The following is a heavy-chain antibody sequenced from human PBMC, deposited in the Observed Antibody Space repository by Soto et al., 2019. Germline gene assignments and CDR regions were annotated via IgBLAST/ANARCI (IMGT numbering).Heavy chain of an antibody. V-gene: IGHV3-72*01. CDR2: SRNKANSYTT. D-gene: IGHD4-4*01. CDR1: GFTFSDHY. Sequence: HPGGSLRLSCAASGFTFSDHYMDWVRQAPGKGLEWVGRSRNKANSYTTEYAASVKGRFTVSRDDSKDSLYLQMNSLKNEDTAVYYCVGVRDYSTDYWGQGS. CDR3: VGVRDYSTDY. J-gene: IGHJ4*02.